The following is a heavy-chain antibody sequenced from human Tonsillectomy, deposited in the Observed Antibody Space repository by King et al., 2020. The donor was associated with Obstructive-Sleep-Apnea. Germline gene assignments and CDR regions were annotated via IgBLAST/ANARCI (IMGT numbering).Heavy chain of an antibody. CDR1: GYNFTGHS. CDR3: ARRQASDDGAGIDY. V-gene: IGHV1-2*02. J-gene: IGHJ4*02. D-gene: IGHD4-17*01. Sequence: VQLVESGAEVEKPGASLKVSCKPSGYNFTGHSLHWVRQAPGQGLEWMGWINPNTGDTMYAQKFQGRVTMTRDTSIKTAYMELRRLRYDDTAVYYCARRQASDDGAGIDYWGQGVLVTVSS. CDR2: INPNTGDT.